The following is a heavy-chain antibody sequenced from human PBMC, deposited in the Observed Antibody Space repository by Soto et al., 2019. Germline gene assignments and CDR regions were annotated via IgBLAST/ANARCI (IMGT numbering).Heavy chain of an antibody. J-gene: IGHJ6*02. D-gene: IGHD2-2*01. CDR3: ARLGGYCSSTSCYGYYGMDV. CDR2: IYYSGST. V-gene: IGHV4-28*01. Sequence: SETLSLTCPVSGYSISGSNCWGWLRQPPGKGLEWIGYIYYSGSTHYNPSLASRVTISVDTSKNQFSLKVTSVTAADTAMYYCARLGGYCSSTSCYGYYGMDVWGQGTTVT. CDR1: GYSISGSNC.